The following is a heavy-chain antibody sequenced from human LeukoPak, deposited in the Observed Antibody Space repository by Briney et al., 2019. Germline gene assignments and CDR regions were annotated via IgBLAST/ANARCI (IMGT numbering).Heavy chain of an antibody. CDR3: ANGPHYNILTGFYKVRSHLDY. Sequence: QTGGSLRLSCAASGFTFSNYGMHWVLQPPGKGLEWVAFIRYDGGIKHYADSVKGRFTLSRDNSKNTLYLQMNSLRAEDTAVYYCANGPHYNILTGFYKVRSHLDYWGQGTLVTVSS. CDR2: IRYDGGIK. J-gene: IGHJ4*02. CDR1: GFTFSNYG. V-gene: IGHV3-30*02. D-gene: IGHD3-9*01.